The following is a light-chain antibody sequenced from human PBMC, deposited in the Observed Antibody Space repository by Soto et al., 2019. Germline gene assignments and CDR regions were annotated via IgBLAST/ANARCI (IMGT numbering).Light chain of an antibody. CDR3: CSYAGSYTWV. CDR1: SSDVGGYNY. CDR2: DVS. Sequence: QSVLTQPRSVSGSPGQSVTISCTGTSSDVGGYNYVSGYQQNPGKPPKFMICDVSKRPSGVPDRFSGSKSGNAASLTISGLQAEDEADYYCCSYAGSYTWVFGGGTQLTVL. V-gene: IGLV2-11*01. J-gene: IGLJ3*02.